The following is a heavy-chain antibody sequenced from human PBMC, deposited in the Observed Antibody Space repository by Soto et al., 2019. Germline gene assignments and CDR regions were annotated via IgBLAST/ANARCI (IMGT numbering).Heavy chain of an antibody. D-gene: IGHD1-26*01. J-gene: IGHJ4*02. CDR2: IKSDDDGGAI. Sequence: EVQLVESGGGLVHLGGSLRLSCVASGVIFSKTWMRWVRQAPGKGLEWIARIKSDDDGGAIDYMAPVKGRFTISRDDSKNMVLLQMSSLNSEDTGVYYCTTEPWDWGQGTLVTVSS. CDR3: TTEPWD. V-gene: IGHV3-15*01. CDR1: GVIFSKTW.